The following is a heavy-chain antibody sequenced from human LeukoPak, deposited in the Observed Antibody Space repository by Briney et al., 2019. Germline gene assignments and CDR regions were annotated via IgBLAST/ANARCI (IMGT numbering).Heavy chain of an antibody. V-gene: IGHV7-4-1*02. Sequence: ASVKVSCKASGYTFTTYAMNWVRQAPGQGLEWMGWINTNTGNPTYAQGFTGRFVFSLDTSVSTAYLQISSLRSEDTAVYYCARNRITIFGVVIWWFDPWGQGTLVTVSS. CDR3: ARNRITIFGVVIWWFDP. CDR1: GYTFTTYA. J-gene: IGHJ5*02. CDR2: INTNTGNP. D-gene: IGHD3-3*01.